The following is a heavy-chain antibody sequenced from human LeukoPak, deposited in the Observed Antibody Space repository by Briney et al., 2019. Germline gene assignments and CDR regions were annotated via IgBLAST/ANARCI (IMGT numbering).Heavy chain of an antibody. CDR2: IYYSGST. CDR3: ARDHMGGSNPLDY. CDR1: GGSTSSGSYY. D-gene: IGHD1-26*01. Sequence: SQTLSLTCTVSGGSTSSGSYYWSWIRQPPGKGLEWIGYIYYSGSTNYNPSLKSRVTISVDTSKNQFSLKLSSVTAADTAVYYCARDHMGGSNPLDYWGQGTLVTVSS. V-gene: IGHV4-61*01. J-gene: IGHJ4*02.